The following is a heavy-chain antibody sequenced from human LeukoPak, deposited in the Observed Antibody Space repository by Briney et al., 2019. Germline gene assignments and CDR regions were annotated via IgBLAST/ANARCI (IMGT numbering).Heavy chain of an antibody. V-gene: IGHV3-43D*03. CDR2: ISWDGGST. Sequence: RTGGSLRLSCAASGFTFDDYAMHWVRQAPGKGLEWVSLISWDGGSTYYADSVKGRFTISRDNSKNSLYLQMNSLRAEDTALYYCAEEGEPLGYCSGGSCYFDYWGQGTLVTVSS. J-gene: IGHJ4*02. D-gene: IGHD2-15*01. CDR1: GFTFDDYA. CDR3: AEEGEPLGYCSGGSCYFDY.